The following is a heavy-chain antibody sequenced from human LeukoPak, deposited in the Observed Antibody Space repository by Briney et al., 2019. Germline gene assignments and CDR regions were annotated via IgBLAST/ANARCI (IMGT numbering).Heavy chain of an antibody. CDR3: ARDFSAQVPVTIHDNWFDP. J-gene: IGHJ5*02. V-gene: IGHV3-7*01. CDR1: GFIFRSYW. CDR2: IRQDGSEK. D-gene: IGHD2-2*01. Sequence: GGSLRLSCAASGFIFRSYWMSWLRQAPGKGPEWVANIRQDGSEKYYMDSVKGRFTISRDNAKKSLYLQMNSLRADDTAMYYCARDFSAQVPVTIHDNWFDPWGQGTLVIVSS.